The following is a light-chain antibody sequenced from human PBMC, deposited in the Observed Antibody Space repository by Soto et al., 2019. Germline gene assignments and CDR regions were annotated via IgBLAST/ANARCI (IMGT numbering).Light chain of an antibody. CDR2: ASS. Sequence: DTQMTQSPSSVSASVGDRVTVTCRASQGLSSWLAWYQQKPGKAPKIVIYASSSWQSGVPSRFSGRGSGTDFNLTITSLQPEDFATYYCQQANSFPFTFGRETRLEIK. CDR3: QQANSFPFT. CDR1: QGLSSW. V-gene: IGKV1-12*01. J-gene: IGKJ5*01.